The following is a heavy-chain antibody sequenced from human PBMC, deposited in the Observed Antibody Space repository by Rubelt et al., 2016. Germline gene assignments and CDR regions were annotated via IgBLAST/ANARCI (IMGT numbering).Heavy chain of an antibody. Sequence: QVQLVQSGAEVKKPGASAKVSCKASGYTFTSYGISWVRQAPGQGLEWMGWISAYNGNTIYAQTLQVEVTMNNYTSTSLAYLERGGLGCDYTAGYYCARFGAAFDIWGQGTMVTVSS. CDR2: ISAYNGNT. CDR1: GYTFTSYG. J-gene: IGHJ3*02. D-gene: IGHD3-10*01. V-gene: IGHV1-18*01. CDR3: ARFGAAFDI.